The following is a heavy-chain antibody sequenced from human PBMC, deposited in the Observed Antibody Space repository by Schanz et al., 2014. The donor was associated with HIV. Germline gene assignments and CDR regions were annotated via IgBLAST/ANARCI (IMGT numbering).Heavy chain of an antibody. Sequence: QVQLVQSGAELKKPGTSVKVSCKASGGTLSNYGVGWVRQAPGQGLEWMGGIIPLFNTPNYAQKFQGRVTISADESTSTAYMELSSLRSADTAVYFCARAAFSSEYYYGMDVWGQGTTVTVSS. V-gene: IGHV1-69*01. CDR1: GGTLSNYG. CDR3: ARAAFSSEYYYGMDV. D-gene: IGHD3-3*02. CDR2: IIPLFNTP. J-gene: IGHJ6*02.